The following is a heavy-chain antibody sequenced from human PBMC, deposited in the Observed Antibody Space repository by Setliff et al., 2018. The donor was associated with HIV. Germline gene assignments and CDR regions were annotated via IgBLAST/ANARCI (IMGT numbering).Heavy chain of an antibody. CDR3: ARGRVDYDFWSGYDY. CDR2: INHSGNI. J-gene: IGHJ4*02. V-gene: IGHV4-34*01. CDR1: GGSFSGYY. Sequence: SETLSLTCAVYGGSFSGYYWSWIRQPPGKGLEWIGEINHSGNINYNPSLKSRLTISVDTSKNQFSLTLNSVTAADTAVYYCARGRVDYDFWSGYDYWGQGTLVTVSS. D-gene: IGHD3-3*01.